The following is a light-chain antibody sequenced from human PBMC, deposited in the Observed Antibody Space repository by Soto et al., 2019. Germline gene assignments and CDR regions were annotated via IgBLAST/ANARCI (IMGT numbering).Light chain of an antibody. Sequence: QSALTQPPSASGSPGQSVTISCTGTSSEVGGYNYVSWYQQHPGKAPKLMIYEVSKRPSGVPDRFSGSKSGNTASLTVSGLQAEDEADYYCSSYAGSNNLGVFGGGTKLPS. CDR2: EVS. CDR3: SSYAGSNNLGV. CDR1: SSEVGGYNY. V-gene: IGLV2-8*01. J-gene: IGLJ2*01.